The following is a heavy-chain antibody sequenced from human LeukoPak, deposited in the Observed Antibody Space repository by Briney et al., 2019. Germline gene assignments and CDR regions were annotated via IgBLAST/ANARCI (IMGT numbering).Heavy chain of an antibody. D-gene: IGHD2-15*01. CDR2: IYPGDSET. Sequence: GESLKISCKGSGYRFTNYWIGWVRQMPGKGLEWMGIIYPGDSETRYSPSFQGQVTISADKSISTAYLQWSSLKASDTAMYYCARRGDCSGGSCYNENWFDPWGQGTLVTVSS. J-gene: IGHJ5*02. CDR1: GYRFTNYW. V-gene: IGHV5-51*01. CDR3: ARRGDCSGGSCYNENWFDP.